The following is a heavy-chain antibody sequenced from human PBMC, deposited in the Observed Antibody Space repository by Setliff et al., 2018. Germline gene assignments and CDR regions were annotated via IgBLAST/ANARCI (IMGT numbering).Heavy chain of an antibody. D-gene: IGHD2-21*01. CDR2: IYTSGST. Sequence: SETLSLTCTVSGGSISSGSYYWSWIRQSAGKGLEWIGHIYTSGSTNYNPSLKSRVTISVDTSKNQFSLKLSSVTAADTAVYYCAREGVGIVRRGYFDLWGRGTLVTVSS. CDR1: GGSISSGSYY. V-gene: IGHV4-61*09. CDR3: AREGVGIVRRGYFDL. J-gene: IGHJ2*01.